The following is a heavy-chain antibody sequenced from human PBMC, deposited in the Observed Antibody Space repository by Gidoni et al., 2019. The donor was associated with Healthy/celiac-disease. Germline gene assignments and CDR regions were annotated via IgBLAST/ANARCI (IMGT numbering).Heavy chain of an antibody. Sequence: QVQLQESAPGPVKPSQTLSITCTGPGSSLSSGDYYWRWIRQPPGKGLECFGYIYYSGSTYYDPSLKSRVTRSVDTSKSQFSLKLSSVTAADTAVYYCARVGADEDYFDYWGQGTLVTVSS. CDR2: IYYSGST. D-gene: IGHD3-16*01. CDR1: GSSLSSGDYY. J-gene: IGHJ4*02. CDR3: ARVGADEDYFDY. V-gene: IGHV4-30-4*01.